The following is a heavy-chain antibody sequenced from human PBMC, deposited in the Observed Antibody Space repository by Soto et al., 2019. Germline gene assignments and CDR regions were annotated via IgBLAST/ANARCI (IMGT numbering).Heavy chain of an antibody. V-gene: IGHV4-4*07. CDR1: GGSISSYY. J-gene: IGHJ5*02. CDR3: ARDRRYSSSWSQASWFDP. CDR2: IYTSGST. D-gene: IGHD6-13*01. Sequence: SETLSLTCTVSGGSISSYYWSWIRQPAGKGLEWIGRIYTSGSTNYNPSLKSRVTMSVDTSKNQFSLKLSSVTAADTAVYYCARDRRYSSSWSQASWFDPWGQGTLVTVSS.